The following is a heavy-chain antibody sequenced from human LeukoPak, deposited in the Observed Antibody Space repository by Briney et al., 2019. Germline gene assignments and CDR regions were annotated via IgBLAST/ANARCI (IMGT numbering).Heavy chain of an antibody. D-gene: IGHD2-8*01. V-gene: IGHV4-34*01. Sequence: SETQSLTCAVYGGSFSGYYWSWIRQPPGKGLEWIGEINHSGSTNYNPSLKSRVTISVDTSKNQFSLKLSSVTAADTAVYYCARKVYAASLDYWGQGTLVTVSS. CDR1: GGSFSGYY. CDR2: INHSGST. CDR3: ARKVYAASLDY. J-gene: IGHJ4*02.